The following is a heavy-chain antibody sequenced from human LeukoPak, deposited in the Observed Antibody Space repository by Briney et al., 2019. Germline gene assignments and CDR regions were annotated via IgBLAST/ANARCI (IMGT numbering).Heavy chain of an antibody. CDR1: GFTFSSYS. V-gene: IGHV3-21*01. CDR3: ASLVVPAAKQVDY. D-gene: IGHD2-2*01. J-gene: IGHJ4*02. CDR2: ISSSSSYI. Sequence: GGSLRLSCAASGFTFSSYSMNWVRQAPGKGLEWVSSISSSSSYIYYADSVKGRFTISRDNAKNSLYLQMNSLRAEDTAVYYCASLVVPAAKQVDYWGQGTLVTVSS.